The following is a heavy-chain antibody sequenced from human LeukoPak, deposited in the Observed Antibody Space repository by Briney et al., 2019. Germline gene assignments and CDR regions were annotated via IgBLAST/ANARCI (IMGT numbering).Heavy chain of an antibody. Sequence: SETLSLTCAVHGGSFSGYYWSWIRQPPGKGLEWIGEINHSGSTNYNPSLKSRVTISVDTSKNQFSLKLSSVTAADTAVYYCARSNIVVVPAYDWWGQGTLVTVSS. CDR1: GGSFSGYY. V-gene: IGHV4-34*01. CDR3: ARSNIVVVPAYDW. J-gene: IGHJ4*02. D-gene: IGHD2-2*01. CDR2: INHSGST.